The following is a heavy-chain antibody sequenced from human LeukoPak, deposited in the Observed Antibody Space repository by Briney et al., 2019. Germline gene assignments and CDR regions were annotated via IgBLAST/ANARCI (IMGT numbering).Heavy chain of an antibody. CDR1: AFSLNAYN. Sequence: GGSLRLSCAASAFSLNAYNMNWVRQAPGKGLEWVSSISYTGTYIYYADSVKGRFTISRDNAQNSLYLRMNSLRAEDTAIYYCVRERGTYRPIDYWGQGTLVTVSS. CDR3: VRERGTYRPIDY. J-gene: IGHJ4*02. V-gene: IGHV3-21*04. D-gene: IGHD1-26*01. CDR2: ISYTGTYI.